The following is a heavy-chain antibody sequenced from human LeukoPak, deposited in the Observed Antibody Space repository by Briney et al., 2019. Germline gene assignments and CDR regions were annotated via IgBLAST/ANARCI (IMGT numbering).Heavy chain of an antibody. Sequence: SSETLSLTCTVSGGSTSSGDYYWSWIRQPPGKGLEWIGYIYYSGSTYYNPSLKSRVTVSVDTSKNQFSLKLSSVTAADTAVYYCASFPRRYGDYVVDYWGQGTLVTVSS. CDR2: IYYSGST. CDR1: GGSTSSGDYY. D-gene: IGHD4-17*01. V-gene: IGHV4-30-4*08. J-gene: IGHJ4*02. CDR3: ASFPRRYGDYVVDY.